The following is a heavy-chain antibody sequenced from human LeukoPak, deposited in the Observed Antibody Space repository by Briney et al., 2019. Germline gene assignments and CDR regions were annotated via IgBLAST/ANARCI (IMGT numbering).Heavy chain of an antibody. CDR1: SGSISGYY. V-gene: IGHV4-59*01. Sequence: PSETLSLTCGVSSGSISGYYWNWIRQPPGKGLEWIGQIFYSGSTTYNPSLKSPVTISVDTSKNQFSLKVRSVTAADTAVYYCARGSPLMAGIYNFDYWGQGRLVTVSS. J-gene: IGHJ4*02. CDR3: ARGSPLMAGIYNFDY. CDR2: IFYSGST. D-gene: IGHD6-19*01.